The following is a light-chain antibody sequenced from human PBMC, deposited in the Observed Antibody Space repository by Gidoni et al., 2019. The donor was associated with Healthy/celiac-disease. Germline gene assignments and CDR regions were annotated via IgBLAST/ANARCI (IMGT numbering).Light chain of an antibody. CDR1: PSDVGGYNY. V-gene: IGLV2-14*01. CDR2: EVS. CDR3: SSYTSSSTPYV. J-gene: IGLJ1*01. Sequence: QSALTQPASVSGSPGQSIPISCTGTPSDVGGYNYVSWYQQHPGQAPKLMIYEVSKRPSGVSNRFSGSKSGNTAFLTISGLQAEDEADYYCSSYTSSSTPYVFGTGTKVTVL.